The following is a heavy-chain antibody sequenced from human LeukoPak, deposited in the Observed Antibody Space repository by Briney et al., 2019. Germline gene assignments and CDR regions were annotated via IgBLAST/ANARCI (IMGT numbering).Heavy chain of an antibody. V-gene: IGHV3-33*01. CDR1: GFSFSNYG. Sequence: GGSLRLSCAASGFSFSNYGMHWVRQAPGKGLEWVAVIWYDGSNKYYADSVKGGFTISRDKSKNTLYVQLSSLRGEDMAVYYCARSNNGGWGYCDYWGQGSLVTVSS. D-gene: IGHD3-16*01. CDR3: ARSNNGGWGYCDY. CDR2: IWYDGSNK. J-gene: IGHJ4*02.